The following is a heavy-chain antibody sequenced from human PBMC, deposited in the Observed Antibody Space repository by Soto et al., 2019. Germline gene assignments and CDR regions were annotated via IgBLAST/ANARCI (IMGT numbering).Heavy chain of an antibody. J-gene: IGHJ4*02. D-gene: IGHD3-10*01. CDR1: GFTFSSYA. CDR3: AKDRGYDGSGGPRWYFDY. V-gene: IGHV3-23*01. Sequence: EVQLLESGGGLVQPGGSLRLSCAASGFTFSSYAMSWVRQAPGKGLEWVSAISGSGGSPYYADSVKGRFTISRDNSKNTLYLQINSLRAEDKAVYYCAKDRGYDGSGGPRWYFDYWGQGTLVTVSS. CDR2: ISGSGGSP.